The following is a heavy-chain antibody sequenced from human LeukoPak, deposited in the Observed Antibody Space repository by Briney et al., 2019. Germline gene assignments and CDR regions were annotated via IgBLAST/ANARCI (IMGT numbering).Heavy chain of an antibody. CDR2: IIPIFGTA. J-gene: IGHJ6*03. CDR1: GGTFSSYA. D-gene: IGHD2-2*01. CDR3: ASTDIVVVPAATYYYYMDV. Sequence: SVKVSCKASGGTFSSYAISWVRQAPGQGLEWMGGIIPIFGTANYAQKFQGRVTITTDESTSTAYMELGSLRSEDTAVYYCASTDIVVVPAATYYYYMDVWGKGTTVTVSS. V-gene: IGHV1-69*05.